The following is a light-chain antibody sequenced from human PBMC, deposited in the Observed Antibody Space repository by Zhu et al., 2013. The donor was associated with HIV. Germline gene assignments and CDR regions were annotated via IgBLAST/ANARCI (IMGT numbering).Light chain of an antibody. Sequence: ETVMTQSPATLAVSPGERATLSCRASQYVTSNLAWYQQKPGQPPRLLIYGASTRATGVPARFSGSGSGTEFTLTISSLQSEDFALYYCQQYGNSPTFGQGTKLEIK. CDR2: GAS. J-gene: IGKJ2*01. CDR3: QQYGNSPT. V-gene: IGKV3-15*01. CDR1: QYVTSN.